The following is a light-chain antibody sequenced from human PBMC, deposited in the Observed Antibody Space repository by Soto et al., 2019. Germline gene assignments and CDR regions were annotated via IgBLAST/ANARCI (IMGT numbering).Light chain of an antibody. CDR1: QRVSSY. CDR3: QQRSNWST. V-gene: IGKV3-11*01. J-gene: IGKJ5*01. Sequence: PGERATLSCRASQRVSSYLAWYQQKPGQAPRLLIYEASNRATGIPARFSGSGSGTDFTLTISSLEPEDSAVYYCQQRSNWSTFGQGTRLEIK. CDR2: EAS.